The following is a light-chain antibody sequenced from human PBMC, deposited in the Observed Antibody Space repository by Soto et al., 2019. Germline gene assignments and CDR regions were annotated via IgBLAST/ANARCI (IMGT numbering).Light chain of an antibody. Sequence: QPVLTQPPSASGTPGQRVSISCSGSTSNIGSHSVNWFQHLPGTAPKLLISTNNQRPSGVPDRFSAYKSGTSASLVISGLQSEDGADYYCATWDDSLKGVFGTGTKLTVL. CDR1: TSNIGSHS. CDR3: ATWDDSLKGV. J-gene: IGLJ1*01. CDR2: TNN. V-gene: IGLV1-44*01.